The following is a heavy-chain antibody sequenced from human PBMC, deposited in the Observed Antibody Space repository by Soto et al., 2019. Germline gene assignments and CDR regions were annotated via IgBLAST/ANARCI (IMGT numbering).Heavy chain of an antibody. D-gene: IGHD3-22*01. CDR1: GFSFSTNR. V-gene: IGHV3-21*01. Sequence: GGSLRLSCAASGFSFSTNRMHWVRQAPGKGLEWVASIGASGSYIYDADSVKGRFTIFRDNAKNSLYLQMNNLRGEDTAVYYCARLADYYDSSDAEFDYWGQGTLVTVSS. CDR3: ARLADYYDSSDAEFDY. CDR2: IGASGSYI. J-gene: IGHJ4*02.